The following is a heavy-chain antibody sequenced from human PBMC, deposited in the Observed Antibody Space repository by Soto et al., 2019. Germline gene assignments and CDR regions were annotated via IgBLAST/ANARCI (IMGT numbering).Heavy chain of an antibody. Sequence: QVQLVQSGAEVKKPGASVKDSCKASGDTFTGYYMHWVRQAPGQGPVWMGWINPNSGGTNYAQKFQGWVTMTRDTSISTAYMELSRLISDDTAVYYCARDRVGAGGAFDIWGQGTMVTVSS. CDR2: INPNSGGT. D-gene: IGHD2-15*01. J-gene: IGHJ3*02. CDR1: GDTFTGYY. V-gene: IGHV1-2*04. CDR3: ARDRVGAGGAFDI.